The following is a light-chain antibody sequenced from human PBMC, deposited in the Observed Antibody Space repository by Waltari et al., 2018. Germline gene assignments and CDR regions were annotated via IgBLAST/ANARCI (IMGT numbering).Light chain of an antibody. V-gene: IGKV1-9*01. J-gene: IGKJ5*01. CDR2: AAS. CDR1: QGISSY. Sequence: DIQLTQSPSFLSASVGDRVTITCRASQGISSYLAWYQQKPGKVPKLLIYAASTLQSGVPSRFSGSGSGTEFTLTISSLQPEDFATYYRQQLNSYPITFGQGTRLEIK. CDR3: QQLNSYPIT.